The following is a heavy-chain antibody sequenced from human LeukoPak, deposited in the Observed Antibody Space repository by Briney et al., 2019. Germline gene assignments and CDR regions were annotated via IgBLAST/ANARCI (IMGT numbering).Heavy chain of an antibody. V-gene: IGHV3-30*04. Sequence: GKSLRLSCAASGFTFSSYALHWVRQTPGKGLEGVTVISYDGSDKYYADSVKGRFTISRDNSKNTLFLQMNGLKGGDTAVYYCARSSSSWNYYYYGIDVWGQGTTVTVSS. J-gene: IGHJ6*02. CDR3: ARSSSSWNYYYYGIDV. CDR2: ISYDGSDK. D-gene: IGHD6-13*01. CDR1: GFTFSSYA.